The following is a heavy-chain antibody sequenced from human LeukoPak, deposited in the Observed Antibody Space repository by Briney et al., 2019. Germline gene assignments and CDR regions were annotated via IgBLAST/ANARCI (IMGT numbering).Heavy chain of an antibody. D-gene: IGHD3-10*01. CDR1: GFTFSNYW. CDR2: INHSGST. J-gene: IGHJ6*03. V-gene: IGHV4-34*01. CDR3: ARVKIVYGRYYYYMDV. Sequence: GSLRLSCAASGFTFSNYWMSWVRRAPGKGLEWIGEINHSGSTNYNPSLKSRVTISVYTSKNQFSLKLSSVTAADTAVYYCARVKIVYGRYYYYMDVWGKGTTVTVSS.